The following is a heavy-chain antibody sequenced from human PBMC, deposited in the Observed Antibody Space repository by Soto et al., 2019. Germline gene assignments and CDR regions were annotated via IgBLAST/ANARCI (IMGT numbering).Heavy chain of an antibody. CDR1: GFSISSYY. J-gene: IGHJ4*02. CDR3: AGRYGGNFAY. CDR2: IYYSGST. D-gene: IGHD3-16*01. V-gene: IGHV4-59*01. Sequence: SETLSLTCTVSGFSISSYYWSWIRQPPGKGLEWIGYIYYSGSTNYNPSLKSRVTISVDTSKNQFSLKLSSVTAADTAVYYCAGRYGGNFAYWGQGTLVPVSS.